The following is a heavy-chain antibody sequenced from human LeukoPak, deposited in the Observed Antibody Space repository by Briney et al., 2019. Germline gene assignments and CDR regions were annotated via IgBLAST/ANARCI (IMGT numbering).Heavy chain of an antibody. CDR3: ARGDGDYYYYYYGMDV. V-gene: IGHV4-4*02. Sequence: SGTLSLTCVVSGGSISDTNYWSWVRQSPGKGLEWIGEIFHTGRTNSNPSLKSRATLSVDKSKNQFSLKMNSVTAADTAMYYCARGDGDYYYYYYGMDVWGQGTTVTVSS. J-gene: IGHJ6*02. D-gene: IGHD4-17*01. CDR2: IFHTGRT. CDR1: GGSISDTNY.